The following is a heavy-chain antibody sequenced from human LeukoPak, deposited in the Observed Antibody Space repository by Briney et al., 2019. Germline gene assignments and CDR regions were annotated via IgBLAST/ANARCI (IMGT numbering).Heavy chain of an antibody. CDR1: GFTFSSYA. D-gene: IGHD6-13*01. V-gene: IGHV3-23*01. CDR3: AAEYSSPRQDSYYYYYMDV. J-gene: IGHJ6*03. Sequence: PGGSLRLSCAASGFTFSSYAMSWVRQAPGKGLEWVSAISGSGGSTYYADSVKGRFTISRDNSKNTLYLQMNSLRAEDTAVYYCAAEYSSPRQDSYYYYYMDVWGKGTTVTVSS. CDR2: ISGSGGST.